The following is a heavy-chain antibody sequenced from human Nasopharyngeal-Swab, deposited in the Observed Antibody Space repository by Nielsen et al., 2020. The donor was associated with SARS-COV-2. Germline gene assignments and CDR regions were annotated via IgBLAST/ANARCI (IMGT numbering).Heavy chain of an antibody. D-gene: IGHD6-19*01. J-gene: IGHJ3*02. CDR1: GFTFDDYT. Sequence: GESLKISCAASGFTFDDYTMHWVRQAPGKGLEWVSLISWDGGSTYYADSVKGRFTISRDNSKNSLYLQMNSLRTEDTALYYCAKDGGSGWYPDAFDIWGQGTVVTVSS. CDR3: AKDGGSGWYPDAFDI. V-gene: IGHV3-43*01. CDR2: ISWDGGST.